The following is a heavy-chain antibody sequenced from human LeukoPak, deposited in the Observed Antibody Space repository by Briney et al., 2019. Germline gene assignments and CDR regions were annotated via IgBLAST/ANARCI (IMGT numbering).Heavy chain of an antibody. CDR3: ARALTKLVVPAAPTFDY. J-gene: IGHJ4*02. CDR1: GGSISSYY. V-gene: IGHV4-59*12. CDR2: IYYSGST. D-gene: IGHD2-2*01. Sequence: PSETLSLTCTASGGSISSYYWSWIRQPPGKGLEWIGYIYYSGSTNYNPSLKSRVTISVDTSKNQFSLKLSSVTAADTAVYYCARALTKLVVPAAPTFDYWGQGTLVTVSS.